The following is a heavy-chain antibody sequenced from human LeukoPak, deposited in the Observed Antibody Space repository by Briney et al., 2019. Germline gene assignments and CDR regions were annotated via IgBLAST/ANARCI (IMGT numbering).Heavy chain of an antibody. CDR3: ASELLWFGELLVDY. V-gene: IGHV3-21*01. CDR2: ISSSSSYI. Sequence: GGSLRLSCAASGFTFSSYSMNWVRQAPGKGLEWVSSISSSSSYIYYADSVKGRFTISRDNAKNSLYLQMNSLRAEDTAVYYCASELLWFGELLVDYWGQGTLVTASS. D-gene: IGHD3-10*01. CDR1: GFTFSSYS. J-gene: IGHJ4*02.